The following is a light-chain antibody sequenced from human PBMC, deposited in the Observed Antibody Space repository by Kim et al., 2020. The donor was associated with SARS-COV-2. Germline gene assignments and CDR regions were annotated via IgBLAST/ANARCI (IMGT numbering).Light chain of an antibody. J-gene: IGKJ2*01. CDR1: QSVASNH. Sequence: EIVLTQSPGTLSLSPGERATHSCRASQSVASNHLAWFQQKPGQAPRLLIYGTSSRATGIPDIFSASESGTDFTLTISRLEPEDFAVYYCQQYDRSPYTFGQGTKLEI. V-gene: IGKV3-20*01. CDR2: GTS. CDR3: QQYDRSPYT.